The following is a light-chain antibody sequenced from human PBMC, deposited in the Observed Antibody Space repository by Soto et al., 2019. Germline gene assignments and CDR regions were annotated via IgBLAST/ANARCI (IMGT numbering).Light chain of an antibody. CDR2: GAS. J-gene: IGKJ1*01. V-gene: IGKV3-15*01. CDR1: QSVSSN. CDR3: QQYNNWPRT. Sequence: EIVMTQSPATLSVSPGERAKLSCRASQSVSSNLAWYQQKPGQAPRLLIYGASIRATGIPARFSGSGSGTEFTLTISSLQSEDFAVYYCQQYNNWPRTFGQGTKVDIK.